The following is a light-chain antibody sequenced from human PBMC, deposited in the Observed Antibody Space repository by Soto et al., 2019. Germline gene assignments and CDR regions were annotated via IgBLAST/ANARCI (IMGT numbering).Light chain of an antibody. CDR2: EVS. J-gene: IGLJ2*01. CDR3: SSYAASNNLGV. CDR1: SSDVGGYNY. V-gene: IGLV2-8*01. Sequence: QSVLTQPPSASGSPGQSVTISCIGTSSDVGGYNYVSWYQQHPGKAPKLMIYEVSKRPSGVPDRFSGSTSGNTASLTVSGLQDEDEADYYCSSYAASNNLGVFGGGTKLTVL.